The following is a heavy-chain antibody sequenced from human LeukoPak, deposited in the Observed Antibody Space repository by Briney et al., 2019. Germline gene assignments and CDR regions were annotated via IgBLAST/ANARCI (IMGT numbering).Heavy chain of an antibody. J-gene: IGHJ3*02. CDR3: GRENWGENWGEKQTDAFDI. D-gene: IGHD7-27*01. Sequence: GGSRRLSCAASGFTSSNYWMHWVRQAPGKGLVWVSRINGDGSRTSYADSVKGRFTISRDNAKNTLYLQMNSLRAEDTAVYYCGRENWGENWGEKQTDAFDIWGQGTTVTVSS. CDR1: GFTSSNYW. V-gene: IGHV3-74*01. CDR2: INGDGSRT.